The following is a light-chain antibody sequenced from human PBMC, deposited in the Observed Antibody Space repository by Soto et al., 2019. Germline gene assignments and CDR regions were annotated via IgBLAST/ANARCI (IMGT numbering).Light chain of an antibody. J-gene: IGLJ2*01. CDR3: CSYAGGSTF. CDR1: GSDVVSYNL. Sequence: QSALTQPASVSGSPGQSITISCTFTGSDVVSYNLVSWYQHHPGDSPKLIIYEDNKRPSGLSTRFSGSKSGNTASLTISGLQADDEADYYCCSYAGGSTFFCGGTKVTVL. CDR2: EDN. V-gene: IGLV2-23*01.